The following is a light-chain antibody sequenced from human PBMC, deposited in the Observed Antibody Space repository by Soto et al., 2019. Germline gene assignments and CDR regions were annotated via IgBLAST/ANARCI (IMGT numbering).Light chain of an antibody. CDR2: LNSDGSH. CDR1: SGHSSYV. J-gene: IGLJ2*01. V-gene: IGLV4-69*01. Sequence: QAVVTQSPSASASLGASVKLTCTLSSGHSSYVIAWHQQQPEKGPRFLMKLNSDGSHNKGDGIPDRFSGSSSGAERYLTISSLQSEDEADYYCQTWGTGIVVFGGGTQLTVL. CDR3: QTWGTGIVV.